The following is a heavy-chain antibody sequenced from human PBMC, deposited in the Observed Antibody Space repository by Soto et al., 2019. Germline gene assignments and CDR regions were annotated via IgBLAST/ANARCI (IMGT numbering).Heavy chain of an antibody. D-gene: IGHD3-10*01. CDR1: GFTFSSYW. Sequence: LRLSCAASGFTFSSYWMHWVRQAPGKGLVWVSRINSDGSSTSYADSVKGRFTISRDNAKNTLYLQMNSLRAEDTAVYYCARRYGSGSYQPYNWFDPWGQETLVTVSS. V-gene: IGHV3-74*01. CDR3: ARRYGSGSYQPYNWFDP. J-gene: IGHJ5*02. CDR2: INSDGSST.